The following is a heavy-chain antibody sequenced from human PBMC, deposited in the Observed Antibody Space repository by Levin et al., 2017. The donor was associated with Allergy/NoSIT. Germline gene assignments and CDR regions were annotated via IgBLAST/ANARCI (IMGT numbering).Heavy chain of an antibody. V-gene: IGHV3-7*01. CDR1: AFTFSSYY. J-gene: IGHJ6*02. D-gene: IGHD2-15*01. Sequence: VASVKVSCAGSAFTFSSYYMGWVRQAPGKGLEWVATIQQHGSEKYYADSVRGRFIISRDNAKNSVDLQMNSLRVEDTAVYYCARWGYWGGLDVWGQGTTVIVSS. CDR2: IQQHGSEK. CDR3: ARWGYWGGLDV.